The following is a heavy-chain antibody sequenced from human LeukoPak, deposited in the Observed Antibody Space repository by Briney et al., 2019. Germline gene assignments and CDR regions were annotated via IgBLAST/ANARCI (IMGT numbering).Heavy chain of an antibody. CDR2: ISGSGGST. CDR3: AKDYDSSGYTDY. J-gene: IGHJ4*02. Sequence: PGGSLRLSCAASGFTFSSYAMSWVRQAPGKGLEWVSAISGSGGSTYYADSVKGRFTISSDNSKNTLYLQMNSLRAEDTAVYYCAKDYDSSGYTDYWGQGTLVTVSS. CDR1: GFTFSSYA. V-gene: IGHV3-23*01. D-gene: IGHD3-22*01.